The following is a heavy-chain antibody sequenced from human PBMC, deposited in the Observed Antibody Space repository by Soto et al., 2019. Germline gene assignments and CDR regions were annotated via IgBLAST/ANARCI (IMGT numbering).Heavy chain of an antibody. J-gene: IGHJ4*02. CDR3: ARGREDCSSTSCWDY. Sequence: PGGSLRLSCAASGFTVSSNYMSWVRQAPGKGLERVSVIYSGGSTYYADSVKGRFTISRDNSKNTLYLQMNSLRAEDTAVYYCARGREDCSSTSCWDYWGQGTLVTVSS. V-gene: IGHV3-53*01. D-gene: IGHD2-2*01. CDR1: GFTVSSNY. CDR2: IYSGGST.